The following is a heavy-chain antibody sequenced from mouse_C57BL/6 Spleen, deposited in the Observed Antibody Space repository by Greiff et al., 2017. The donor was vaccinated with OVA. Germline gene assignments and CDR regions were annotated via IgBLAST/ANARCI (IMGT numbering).Heavy chain of an antibody. CDR1: GFNIKNTY. CDR2: IDPANGNT. J-gene: IGHJ2*01. Sequence: VHVKQSVAELVRPGASVKLSCTASGFNIKNTYMHWVKQRPEQGLEWIGRIDPANGNTKYAPKFQGKATITADTSSNTAYLQLSSLTSEDTAIYYCAPYSNYGGYFDYWGQGTTLTVSS. V-gene: IGHV14-3*01. CDR3: APYSNYGGYFDY. D-gene: IGHD2-5*01.